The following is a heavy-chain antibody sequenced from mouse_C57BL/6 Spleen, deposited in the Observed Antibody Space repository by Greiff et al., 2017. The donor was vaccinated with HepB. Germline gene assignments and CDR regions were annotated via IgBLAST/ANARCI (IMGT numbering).Heavy chain of an antibody. CDR3: ARFFDY. J-gene: IGHJ2*01. CDR2: INPNNGGT. V-gene: IGHV1-26*01. Sequence: EVQLQQSGPELVKPGASVKISCKASGYTFTDYYMNWVKQSHGKSLEWIGDINPNNGGTSYNQKFKGKATLTVDKSSSTAYMGLRSLTSEDSAVYYCARFFDYWGQGTTLTVSS. CDR1: GYTFTDYY.